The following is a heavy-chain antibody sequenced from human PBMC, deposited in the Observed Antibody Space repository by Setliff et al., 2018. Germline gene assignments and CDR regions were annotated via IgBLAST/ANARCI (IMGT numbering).Heavy chain of an antibody. D-gene: IGHD3-16*01. CDR2: ISSSSSYI. CDR3: ARDGGQY. J-gene: IGHJ4*02. CDR1: GFTFSSYS. V-gene: IGHV3-21*01. Sequence: GGSLRLSCAASGFTFSSYSMNWVRQAPGKGLEWVSSISSSSSYISYADSLKGRFTISRDNAKNSLYLQMNSLRAEDTAVYYCARDGGQYWGQGTLVTGS.